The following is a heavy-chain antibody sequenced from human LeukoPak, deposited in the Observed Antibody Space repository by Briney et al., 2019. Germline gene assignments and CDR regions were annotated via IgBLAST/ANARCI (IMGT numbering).Heavy chain of an antibody. J-gene: IGHJ4*02. CDR1: GFTFSSYS. V-gene: IGHV3-48*04. CDR3: VAGVALDY. CDR2: ISKTGTTI. D-gene: IGHD3-3*01. Sequence: GGSLRLSCAASGFTFSSYSMNWVRQAPGNGLEAPGNGLEWLSHISKTGTTIYYADSVKGRFTISRDNAKNSLYLHMNSLRADDTAVYYCVAGVALDYWGQGALVTVSS.